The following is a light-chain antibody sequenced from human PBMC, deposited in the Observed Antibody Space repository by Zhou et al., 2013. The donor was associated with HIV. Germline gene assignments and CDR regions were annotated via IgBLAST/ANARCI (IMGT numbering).Light chain of an antibody. CDR2: AAS. CDR1: QGIGND. Sequence: AIQMTQSPSSVSASVGDRVIITCRASQGIGNDLSWYQQRPGRAPKLLIYAASSLEGGVPSRFAGSGSGTDFTLSISSLQSEDFATYYCLQHNSYPPTFGQGTKVEIK. CDR3: LQHNSYPPT. J-gene: IGKJ1*01. V-gene: IGKV1-6*01.